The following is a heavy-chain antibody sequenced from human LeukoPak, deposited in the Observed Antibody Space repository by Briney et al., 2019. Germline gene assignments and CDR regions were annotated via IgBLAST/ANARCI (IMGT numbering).Heavy chain of an antibody. J-gene: IGHJ6*02. CDR1: GGSTSSYY. V-gene: IGHV4-59*08. CDR3: ARSAAAGSLGALYYYGMDV. CDR2: IYYSGST. Sequence: SETLSLTCTVSGGSTSSYYWSWIRQPPGKGLEWIGYIYYSGSTNYNPSLKSRVTISVDTSKNQFSLKLSSVTAADTAVYYCARSAAAGSLGALYYYGMDVWGQGTTVTVSS. D-gene: IGHD6-13*01.